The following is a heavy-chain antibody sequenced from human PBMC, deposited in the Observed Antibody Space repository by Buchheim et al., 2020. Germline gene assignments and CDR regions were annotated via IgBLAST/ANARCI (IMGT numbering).Heavy chain of an antibody. CDR1: GFTFSSYD. V-gene: IGHV3-30*18. D-gene: IGHD3-22*01. CDR3: AKGVSSGYYYDYYYGMDV. CDR2: ISFDGSDK. J-gene: IGHJ6*02. Sequence: QVQLVESGGGVVQPGRSLRLSFAASGFTFSSYDMHWVRQAPGKGLEWVAVISFDGSDKYYADSVKGRFTISRGNSKNTLYLQMNSLRAEDTAVYYCAKGVSSGYYYDYYYGMDVWGQGTT.